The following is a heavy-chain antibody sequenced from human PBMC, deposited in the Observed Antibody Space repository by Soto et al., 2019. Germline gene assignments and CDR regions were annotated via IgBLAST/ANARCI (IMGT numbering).Heavy chain of an antibody. D-gene: IGHD3-22*01. J-gene: IGHJ5*02. CDR2: IDWDDNT. V-gene: IGHV2-70*01. CDR3: ARIPCGNYYSENFFDP. Sequence: SGPTLVNPTQTLTLTCTFSGFSLTTNGMCLSWIRQPPGKALEWLALIDWDDNTYYSTSLNNRLTLSKDTSKNQVVLLVRHMGPVDTATYYCARIPCGNYYSENFFDPWGQGIPVTVSS. CDR1: GFSLTTNGMC.